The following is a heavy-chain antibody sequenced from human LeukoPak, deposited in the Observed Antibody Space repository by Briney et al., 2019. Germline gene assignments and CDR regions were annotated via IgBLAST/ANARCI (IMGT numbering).Heavy chain of an antibody. D-gene: IGHD2-2*01. Sequence: ASVKVSCKASGYTFTSYAMNWVRQAPGQGLEWMGWINTNTGNPTYAQGFTGRFVFSLDTSVSTAYLQISSLKAEDTAVYYCARGEVPAAPEGFDYWGQGSLVTVSS. CDR3: ARGEVPAAPEGFDY. V-gene: IGHV7-4-1*02. J-gene: IGHJ4*02. CDR2: INTNTGNP. CDR1: GYTFTSYA.